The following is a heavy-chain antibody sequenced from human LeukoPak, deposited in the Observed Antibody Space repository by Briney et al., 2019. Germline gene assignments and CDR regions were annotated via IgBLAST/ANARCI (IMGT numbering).Heavy chain of an antibody. D-gene: IGHD3-9*01. Sequence: GGSLRLSCAASGFTFSSYAMHWVRQAPGEGLEWVAVISYDGSNKYYADSVKGRFTISRDNSKNTLYLQMNSLRAEDTAVYYCVRPLLRYFDWLGAFDIWGQGTMVTVSS. CDR2: ISYDGSNK. CDR3: VRPLLRYFDWLGAFDI. V-gene: IGHV3-30-3*01. J-gene: IGHJ3*02. CDR1: GFTFSSYA.